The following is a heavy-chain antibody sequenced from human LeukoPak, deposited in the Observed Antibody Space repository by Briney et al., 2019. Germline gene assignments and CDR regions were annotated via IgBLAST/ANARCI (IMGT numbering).Heavy chain of an antibody. Sequence: GGSLRLSCAASGFPFSGYGMHWVRQAPGKGLVWVSRINSDGSSTSYADSVKGRFTISRDNAKNTLYLQMNSLRAEDTAVYYCARDTDTVTTILDYWGQGTLVTVSS. V-gene: IGHV3-74*01. CDR1: GFPFSGYG. D-gene: IGHD4-17*01. CDR2: INSDGSST. CDR3: ARDTDTVTTILDY. J-gene: IGHJ4*02.